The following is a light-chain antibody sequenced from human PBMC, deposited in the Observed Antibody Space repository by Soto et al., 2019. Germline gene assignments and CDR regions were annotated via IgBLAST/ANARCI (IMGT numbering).Light chain of an antibody. V-gene: IGLV2-23*01. CDR3: CSYAGSSTPYV. J-gene: IGLJ1*01. CDR2: EGS. CDR1: SSDVGSYNL. Sequence: ALTQPASVSGSPGQSITISCTGTSSDVGSYNLVSWYQQHPGKAPKLMIYEGSKRPSGVSNRFSGSKSGNTASLTISGLQAEDEADYYCCSYAGSSTPYVFGTGTKVTVL.